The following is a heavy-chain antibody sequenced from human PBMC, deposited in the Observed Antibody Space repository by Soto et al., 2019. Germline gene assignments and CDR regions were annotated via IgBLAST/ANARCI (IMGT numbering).Heavy chain of an antibody. D-gene: IGHD6-13*01. V-gene: IGHV4-28*01. J-gene: IGHJ5*02. CDR2: INYSGST. CDR1: GYSISSSNW. Sequence: SETLSLTCAVSGYSISSSNWWGWIRHPPGRGLEWIGYINYSGSTYYNPSLKSRVTTSMDTSKNQFSLKLSSVTAVDTAVYYCAKIASSRRGPRFDPWGQGTLVTVSS. CDR3: AKIASSRRGPRFDP.